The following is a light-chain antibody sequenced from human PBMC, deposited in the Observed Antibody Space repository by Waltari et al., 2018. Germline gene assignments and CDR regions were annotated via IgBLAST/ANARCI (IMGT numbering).Light chain of an antibody. Sequence: QSALPQPPSASGSPGQSVTISCTGTSSDVGGYNYVSWYQHPPGKAPKLIIYEVSKRPSGVPDRFSGSKSGNTASLTVSGLQAEDEADYYCSSYAGSNNLVFGGGTKLTVL. V-gene: IGLV2-8*01. CDR3: SSYAGSNNLV. CDR1: SSDVGGYNY. J-gene: IGLJ2*01. CDR2: EVS.